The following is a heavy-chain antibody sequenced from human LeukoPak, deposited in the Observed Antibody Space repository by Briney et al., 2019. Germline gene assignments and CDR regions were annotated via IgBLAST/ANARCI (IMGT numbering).Heavy chain of an antibody. J-gene: IGHJ4*02. D-gene: IGHD5-12*01. V-gene: IGHV4-59*08. Sequence: PSETLSLTCSFSGGSISSYYWSWIRQPPGKGLEWIGYIYYSGGTNYNPSLESRVTISGDTSKNEFSLKLSSVTAADTAVYYCARGRLIVATGVYYFDYWGQGTLVTVSS. CDR3: ARGRLIVATGVYYFDY. CDR2: IYYSGGT. CDR1: GGSISSYY.